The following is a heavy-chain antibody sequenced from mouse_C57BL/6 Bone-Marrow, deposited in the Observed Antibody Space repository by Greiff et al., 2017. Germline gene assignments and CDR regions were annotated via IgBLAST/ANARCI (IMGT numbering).Heavy chain of an antibody. CDR2: IYPRSGNT. J-gene: IGHJ2*01. D-gene: IGHD2-2*01. CDR3: ARSALWFYFDY. Sequence: VKLQESGAELARPGASVKLSCKASGYTFTSYGISWVKQRTGQGLEWIGEIYPRSGNTYYNEKFKGKATLTADKSSSTAYMELRSLTSEDSAVYFCARSALWFYFDYWGQGTTLTVSS. CDR1: GYTFTSYG. V-gene: IGHV1-81*01.